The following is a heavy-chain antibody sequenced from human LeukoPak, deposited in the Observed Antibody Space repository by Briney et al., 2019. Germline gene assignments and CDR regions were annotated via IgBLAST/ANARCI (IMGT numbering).Heavy chain of an antibody. CDR3: ARVLPGRRQIDY. V-gene: IGHV4-59*01. Sequence: SETLSLTCTVSGGSITSYYWSWIRQPPGQGLEWIGYIYYSGGTYYDPSLKSRVTISVDTSKNQFSLKLSSVTAADTAMYYCARVLPGRRQIDYWGQGTLVTVSS. J-gene: IGHJ4*02. D-gene: IGHD3-10*01. CDR2: IYYSGGT. CDR1: GGSITSYY.